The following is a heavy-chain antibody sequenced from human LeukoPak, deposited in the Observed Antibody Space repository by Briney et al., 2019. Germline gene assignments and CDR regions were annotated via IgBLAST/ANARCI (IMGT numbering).Heavy chain of an antibody. J-gene: IGHJ4*02. V-gene: IGHV4-59*01. CDR3: ARVWSGYADY. CDR1: GGSICSYY. D-gene: IGHD3-3*01. CDR2: IYYSGST. Sequence: PSETLSLTCTVSGGSICSYYWSWIRQPPGKGLEWIGYIYYSGSTNYNPSLKSRVTISVDTSKNQFSLKLSSVTAADTAVYYCARVWSGYADYWGQGTLVTVSS.